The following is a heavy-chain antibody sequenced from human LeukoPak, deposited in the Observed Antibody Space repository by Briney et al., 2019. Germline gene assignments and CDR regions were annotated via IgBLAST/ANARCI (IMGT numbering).Heavy chain of an antibody. J-gene: IGHJ4*02. V-gene: IGHV3-53*01. CDR1: GFTVSSNY. D-gene: IGHD3-10*01. Sequence: PGGSLRLSCAASGFTVSSNYMSWVRQAPGKGLEWVSVIYSGGSTYYADSVKGRFTISRDNSKNTLYLQMNSLRAEDTAVYYCARGAYGSGSYYNARVGYFDYWGQGTLVTVSS. CDR3: ARGAYGSGSYYNARVGYFDY. CDR2: IYSGGST.